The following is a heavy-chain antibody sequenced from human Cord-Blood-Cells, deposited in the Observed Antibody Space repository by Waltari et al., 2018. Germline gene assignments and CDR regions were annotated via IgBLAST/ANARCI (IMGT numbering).Heavy chain of an antibody. CDR1: GGSTSSYS. Sequence: QVQLQESGPGLVKPSETLSLTCPASGGSTSSYSWSWTRKPPGKGLEWNGYIYYSGSTNYNPALKSRVTISVDMSKNQFSLKLSSVTAADTAVYYCARHSVEQNWFDPWGQGTLVTVSS. V-gene: IGHV4-59*08. CDR3: ARHSVEQNWFDP. J-gene: IGHJ5*02. CDR2: IYYSGST.